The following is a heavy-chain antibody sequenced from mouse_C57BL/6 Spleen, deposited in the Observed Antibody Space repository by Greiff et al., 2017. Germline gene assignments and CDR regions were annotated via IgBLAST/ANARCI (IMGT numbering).Heavy chain of an antibody. CDR2: INPSSGYT. Sequence: VQLKESGAELARPGASVKMSCKASGYTFTSYTMHWVKQRPGQGLEWIGYINPSSGYTKYNQKFKDKATLTADTSSRTAYMQLSSLTSEDSAVYYSARYGNDFDDWGQGTTLTVAS. CDR3: ARYGNDFDD. D-gene: IGHD2-1*01. V-gene: IGHV1-4*01. J-gene: IGHJ2*01. CDR1: GYTFTSYT.